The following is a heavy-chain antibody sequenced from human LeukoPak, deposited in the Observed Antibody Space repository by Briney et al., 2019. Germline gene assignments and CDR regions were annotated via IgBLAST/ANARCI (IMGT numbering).Heavy chain of an antibody. V-gene: IGHV3-30*18. J-gene: IGHJ5*02. CDR1: GSTFSSYG. CDR3: AKDQHWNDVGGWLDP. CDR2: ISYDGSNK. Sequence: GGSLRLSCAASGSTFSSYGMHWVRQAPGKGLEWVAVISYDGSNKYYADSVKGRFTISRDNSKNTLYLQMNSLRAEDTAVYYCAKDQHWNDVGGWLDPWGQGTLVTVSS. D-gene: IGHD1-1*01.